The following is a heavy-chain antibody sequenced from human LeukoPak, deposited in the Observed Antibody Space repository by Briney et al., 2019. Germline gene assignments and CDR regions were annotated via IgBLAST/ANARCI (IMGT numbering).Heavy chain of an antibody. CDR2: ISAGGGTAT. CDR1: GFTFSRYS. Sequence: GGSLRLSCEASGFTFSRYSMNWVRQPPGKGLEWVSGISAGGGTATYYADSVKGRFTISRDNSKNTLYLQMNTLRAEDTAVYYCAKGPTYDFWSGSYYYMDVWGKGTTVTVSS. J-gene: IGHJ6*03. D-gene: IGHD3-3*01. CDR3: AKGPTYDFWSGSYYYMDV. V-gene: IGHV3-23*01.